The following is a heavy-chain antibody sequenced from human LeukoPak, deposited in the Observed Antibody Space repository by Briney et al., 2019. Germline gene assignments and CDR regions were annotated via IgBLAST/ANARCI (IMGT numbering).Heavy chain of an antibody. V-gene: IGHV4-39*07. D-gene: IGHD3-10*01. J-gene: IGHJ4*02. CDR2: IYYSGST. CDR3: ARELHGSGSLRDGGFDY. CDR1: GGSISSSSYY. Sequence: SETLSLTCAVSGGSISSSSYYWGWIRQPPGKGLEWIGSIYYSGSTYYNPSLKSRVTISVDTSKNQFSLRLSSVTAADTAVYYCARELHGSGSLRDGGFDYWGQGTLVTVSS.